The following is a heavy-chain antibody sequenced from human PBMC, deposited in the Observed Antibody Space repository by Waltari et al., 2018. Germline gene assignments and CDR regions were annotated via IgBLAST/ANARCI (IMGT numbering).Heavy chain of an antibody. V-gene: IGHV2-5*02. Sequence: QITLKESGPTLVKPTQTLTLTCTFSGFPLSTSGVGVGWIRQPPGKAREWLALIYWDDDKRYSPSLKSRLTITKDTSKNQVVLTMTNMDPVDTATYYCARQTSKYSWGWFDPWGQGTLVTVSS. CDR3: ARQTSKYSWGWFDP. CDR1: GFPLSTSGVG. CDR2: IYWDDDK. D-gene: IGHD5-18*01. J-gene: IGHJ5*02.